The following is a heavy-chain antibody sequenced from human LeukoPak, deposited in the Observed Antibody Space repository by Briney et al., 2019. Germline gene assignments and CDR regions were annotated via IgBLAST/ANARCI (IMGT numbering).Heavy chain of an antibody. CDR1: GDSISSGGYY. D-gene: IGHD2-21*01. J-gene: IGHJ3*02. CDR2: IFYSGST. V-gene: IGHV4-31*03. CDR3: ARVGPSSITFDI. Sequence: SETLSLTCTVSGDSISSGGYYWSWIRQHPGKGLECIGYIFYSGSTYYNPSLKSRVTISVDTSKNQFSLKLSSVTAADTAVYYCARVGPSSITFDIWGQGTMVTVSS.